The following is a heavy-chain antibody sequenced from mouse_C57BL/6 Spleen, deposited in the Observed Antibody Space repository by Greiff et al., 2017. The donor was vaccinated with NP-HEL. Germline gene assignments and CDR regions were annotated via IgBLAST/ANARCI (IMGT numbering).Heavy chain of an antibody. V-gene: IGHV1-81*01. J-gene: IGHJ3*01. CDR2: IYPRSSNT. CDR1: GYTFTSYG. D-gene: IGHD3-2*02. Sequence: QVQLQQSGAELARPGASVKLSCKASGYTFTSYGIRWVKQRTGQGLEWIGEIYPRSSNTYYNEKFKGKATLTADKSSSTAYMELRSLTSEDSAVYVCARSGTAQAPGWFAYWGKGTLVTVSA. CDR3: ARSGTAQAPGWFAY.